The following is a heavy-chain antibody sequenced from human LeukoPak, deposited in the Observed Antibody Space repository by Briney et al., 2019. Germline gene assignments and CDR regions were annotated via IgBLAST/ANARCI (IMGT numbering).Heavy chain of an antibody. CDR1: GFTFSSYG. CDR3: AKEGRGNAVDY. D-gene: IGHD1-1*01. CDR2: ISGSSGGT. V-gene: IGHV3-23*01. Sequence: PGGSLRLSCAASGFTFSSYGMSWVRQAPGKGLEWASSISGSSGGTYYADSVKGRFTISRDNSKDTLYLQMNSLRAEDTAVYYCAKEGRGNAVDYWGQGTLVTVSS. J-gene: IGHJ4*02.